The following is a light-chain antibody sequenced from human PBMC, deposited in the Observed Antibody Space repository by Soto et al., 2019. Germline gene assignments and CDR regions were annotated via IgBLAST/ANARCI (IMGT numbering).Light chain of an antibody. Sequence: DKVSTQSPGTLSLSPGERATVSCRASQSVSSNYLAWYQQKPGQAPRLLIYDASTRATGIPARFSGSGSGTEFTLTISSLQSEDFAVYYCQQYYDWPITFGQGTLLEIK. J-gene: IGKJ5*01. CDR3: QQYYDWPIT. V-gene: IGKV3-15*01. CDR1: QSVSSN. CDR2: DAS.